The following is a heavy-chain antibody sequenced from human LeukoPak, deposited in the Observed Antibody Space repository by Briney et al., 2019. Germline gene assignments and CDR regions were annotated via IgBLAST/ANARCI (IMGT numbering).Heavy chain of an antibody. V-gene: IGHV4-34*01. CDR3: ARDSGDSGSYGVEDAFDI. CDR1: GGSFSGYY. D-gene: IGHD1-26*01. Sequence: PSETLSLTCAVYGGSFSGYYWSWIRQPPGKGLEWIGSIYYSGSTYYNPSLKSRVTISVDTSKNQFSLKLSSVTAADTAVYYCARDSGDSGSYGVEDAFDIWGQGTMVTVSS. CDR2: IYYSGST. J-gene: IGHJ3*02.